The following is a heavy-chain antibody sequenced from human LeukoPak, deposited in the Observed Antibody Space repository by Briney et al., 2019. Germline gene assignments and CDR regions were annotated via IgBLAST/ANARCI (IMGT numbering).Heavy chain of an antibody. CDR1: GFDVSSHH. CDR2: TYTRGNS. V-gene: IGHV3-53*01. J-gene: IGHJ3*02. D-gene: IGHD3-22*01. Sequence: GGSLRLSCAASGFDVSSHHMVWVRQAPGKGLEWVSVTYTRGNSYYTDSVKGRFIISRDTSKNTMDLQMNSLRPEDSALYFCARGGRGSAAVVAPRSFDIWGQGTMVTVSS. CDR3: ARGGRGSAAVVAPRSFDI.